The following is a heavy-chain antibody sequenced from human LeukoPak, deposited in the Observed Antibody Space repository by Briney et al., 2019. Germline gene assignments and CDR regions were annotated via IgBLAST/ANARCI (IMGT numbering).Heavy chain of an antibody. CDR2: ISGDGGST. J-gene: IGHJ6*02. V-gene: IGHV3-43*02. Sequence: GGSLRLSCAASGFTFDDYAMHWVRQAPGKALEWVSLISGDGGSTYYADSVKGRFTISRDNSKNSLYLQMNSLRTEDTALYYCAKARCSSTSCDLPIGVYYYYGMDVWGQGTTVTVSS. CDR3: AKARCSSTSCDLPIGVYYYYGMDV. D-gene: IGHD2-2*01. CDR1: GFTFDDYA.